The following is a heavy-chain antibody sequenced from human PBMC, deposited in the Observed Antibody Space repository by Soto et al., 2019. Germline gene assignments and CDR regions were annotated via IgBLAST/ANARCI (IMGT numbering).Heavy chain of an antibody. D-gene: IGHD3-10*01. CDR1: GGSISSGGYY. CDR3: ARDGDSEDAFDI. J-gene: IGHJ3*02. CDR2: IYYSGST. V-gene: IGHV4-31*03. Sequence: QVQLQESGPGLVKPSQTLSLTCTVSGGSISSGGYYWSWIRQHPGKGLEWIGYIYYSGSTSYNPSLRRRVTISVDTSKHQFSLKLSSVTAADTAVYYCARDGDSEDAFDIWGQGTMVTVSS.